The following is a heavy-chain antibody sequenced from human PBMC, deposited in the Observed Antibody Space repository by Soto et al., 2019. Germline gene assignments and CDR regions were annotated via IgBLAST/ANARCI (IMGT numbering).Heavy chain of an antibody. Sequence: QVHLQESGPGLVKPSETLSLTCTVSGGSISNYYWSWIRQTPGKGLEWIGYIYYSGSTNYNPSLKSRVTISVDTSKNQFSLKLSSVTAADTAVYYCAREAVRDDFWSGYYSPYYYFYMDVWGKGTTVTVSS. D-gene: IGHD3-3*01. J-gene: IGHJ6*03. V-gene: IGHV4-59*01. CDR3: AREAVRDDFWSGYYSPYYYFYMDV. CDR1: GGSISNYY. CDR2: IYYSGST.